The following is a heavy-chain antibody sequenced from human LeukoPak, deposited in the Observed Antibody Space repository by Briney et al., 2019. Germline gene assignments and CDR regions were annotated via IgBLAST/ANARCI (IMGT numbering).Heavy chain of an antibody. D-gene: IGHD5-24*01. CDR3: ARDLEDGYNYGGFDY. Sequence: SETLSLTCTVSGGSIGSSSYYWGWIRQPPGKGLEWIGSIYYSGSTNYNPSLKSRVTISVDTSKNQFSLKLSSVTAADTAVYYCARDLEDGYNYGGFDYWGQGTLVTVSS. J-gene: IGHJ4*02. CDR2: IYYSGST. CDR1: GGSIGSSSYY. V-gene: IGHV4-39*07.